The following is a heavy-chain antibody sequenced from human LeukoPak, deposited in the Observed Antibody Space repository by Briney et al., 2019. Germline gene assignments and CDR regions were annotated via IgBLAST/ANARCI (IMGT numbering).Heavy chain of an antibody. J-gene: IGHJ5*02. CDR3: ARVHSYDTPNAANWFDP. CDR1: GYTFTGYY. CDR2: INPNSGGT. D-gene: IGHD5-18*01. Sequence: GASVTVSCKASGYTFTGYYMHWVRQAPGQGLEWMGRINPNSGGTNYAQKFQGRVTMTRDTSISTAYMELSRLRSDDTAVYYCARVHSYDTPNAANWFDPWGQGTLVTVSS. V-gene: IGHV1-2*06.